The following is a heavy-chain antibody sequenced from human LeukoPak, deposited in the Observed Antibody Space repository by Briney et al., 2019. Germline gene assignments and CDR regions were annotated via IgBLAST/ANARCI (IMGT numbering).Heavy chain of an antibody. D-gene: IGHD1-1*01. CDR3: AKDGRATVHFDS. CDR1: SASISSYY. CDR2: IYYSGST. V-gene: IGHV4-59*01. Sequence: SETLSLTCTVSSASISSYYWSWIRQPPGKGLEWIGYIYYSGSTNYNPSLKSRVTMSVDTSKNQFSLKLSSVTAADTAVYYCAKDGRATVHFDSWGQGTLVTVSS. J-gene: IGHJ4*02.